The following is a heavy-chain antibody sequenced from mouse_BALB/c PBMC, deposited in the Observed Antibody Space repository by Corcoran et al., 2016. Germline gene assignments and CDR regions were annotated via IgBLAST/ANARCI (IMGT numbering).Heavy chain of an antibody. D-gene: IGHD1-1*01. CDR1: GYSFTSYY. J-gene: IGHJ4*01. Sequence: QVQLQQSGPELVKPGASVKISCKASGYSFTSYYIHWVKQRPGQGIEWIGWIFPGSGNTKYNEKFKGKATLTADTSSSTAYMQLSSLTSEDSAVYFCARGSITTVVAMDYWGQGTSVTVSS. CDR2: IFPGSGNT. V-gene: IGHV1-66*01. CDR3: ARGSITTVVAMDY.